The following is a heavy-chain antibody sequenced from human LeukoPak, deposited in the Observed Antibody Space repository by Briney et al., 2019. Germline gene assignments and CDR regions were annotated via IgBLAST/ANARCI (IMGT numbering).Heavy chain of an antibody. CDR3: AKDQLSEGVGSYYGMDV. Sequence: GGSLRLSCAASGFTFSSFGMHWVRQAPGKGLEWVAVISYDGSNKYYADSVKGRFTILRDNSRNTLYLQMNSLRADDTAVYYCAKDQLSEGVGSYYGMDVWGQGTTVTVSS. V-gene: IGHV3-30*18. CDR1: GFTFSSFG. CDR2: ISYDGSNK. J-gene: IGHJ6*02.